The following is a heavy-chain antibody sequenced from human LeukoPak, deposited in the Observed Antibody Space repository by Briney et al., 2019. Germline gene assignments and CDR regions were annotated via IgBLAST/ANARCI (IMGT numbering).Heavy chain of an antibody. CDR1: GYAFTSYY. CDR3: ARGPLINSRGRHAHFDF. J-gene: IGHJ4*02. V-gene: IGHV1-2*04. Sequence: ASVMVSCKASGYAFTSYYIQWVRQAPGQGLEWMGWINPNSGDTHFARDFQDSVTMTRDTSITTVYMGLTRLTSADTAVYYCARGPLINSRGRHAHFDFWGQGTGVTVSS. D-gene: IGHD3-22*01. CDR2: INPNSGDT.